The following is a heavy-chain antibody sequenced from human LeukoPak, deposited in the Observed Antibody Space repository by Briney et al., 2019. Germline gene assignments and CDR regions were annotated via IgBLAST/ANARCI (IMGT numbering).Heavy chain of an antibody. J-gene: IGHJ4*02. CDR3: ARGGSFVEY. V-gene: IGHV3-48*03. D-gene: IGHD3-10*01. CDR2: ISSGGSTV. CDR1: GFTFSNYE. Sequence: GGSLRLSCAASGFTFSNYEMHWVRRAPGKGLEWVSYISSGGSTVYYADPVKGRFTVSRDNAKNSLYLQMSSLRAEDTAVYYCARGGSFVEYWGQGTLVSVSS.